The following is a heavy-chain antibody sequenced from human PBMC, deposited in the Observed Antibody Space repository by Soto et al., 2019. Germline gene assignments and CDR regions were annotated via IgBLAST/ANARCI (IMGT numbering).Heavy chain of an antibody. J-gene: IGHJ4*02. V-gene: IGHV3-7*01. CDR3: ARNPSWYSSSWYVDY. CDR1: GFTFSSYW. D-gene: IGHD6-13*01. Sequence: GGSLRLSCAASGFTFSSYWMSWVRQAPGKGLEWVANIKHYGSEKYYVDSVKGRFTISRDNAKNSLYLQMNSLRAEDTAVYYCARNPSWYSSSWYVDYWGQGTLVTVSS. CDR2: IKHYGSEK.